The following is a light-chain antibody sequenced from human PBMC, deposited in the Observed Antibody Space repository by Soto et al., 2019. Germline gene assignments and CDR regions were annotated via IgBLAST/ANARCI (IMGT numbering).Light chain of an antibody. CDR2: GNN. Sequence: QAVVTQSPSVSGAPGQRVTISCTGSSSNIGAGYDVHWYQQLPGTAPKLLIYGNNNRPSGVPDRFSGSKSGTSASLAITGLQAEDEADYYCQSYDISLSNSVFGGGTKLTVL. V-gene: IGLV1-40*01. J-gene: IGLJ2*01. CDR1: SSNIGAGYD. CDR3: QSYDISLSNSV.